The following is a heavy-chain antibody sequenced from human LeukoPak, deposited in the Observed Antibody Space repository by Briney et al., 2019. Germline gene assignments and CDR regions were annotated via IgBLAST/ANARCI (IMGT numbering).Heavy chain of an antibody. Sequence: WRSLRLSCAASGFTFSSYGMHWVRQAPGKGLEWVAVISYDGSNKYYADTVKGRFTISRDNSKNTLYLQMNSLRAEDTAVYYCAKDPSWRWQQHRYFDYWGQGTLATVSS. CDR1: GFTFSSYG. CDR3: AKDPSWRWQQHRYFDY. V-gene: IGHV3-30*18. CDR2: ISYDGSNK. J-gene: IGHJ4*02. D-gene: IGHD5-24*01.